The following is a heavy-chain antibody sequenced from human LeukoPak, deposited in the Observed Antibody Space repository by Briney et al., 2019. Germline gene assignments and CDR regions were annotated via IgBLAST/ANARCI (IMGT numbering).Heavy chain of an antibody. Sequence: PGGSLRLSCAASGFTFSSYWMSCVRQAPGKGLEWVANIKQDGSEKYYVDSVKGRFTISRDNTKNSLYLQMNSLRAEDTAVYYCATPGDYGDYHAFDIWGQGTMVTVSS. CDR1: GFTFSSYW. CDR2: IKQDGSEK. V-gene: IGHV3-7*01. CDR3: ATPGDYGDYHAFDI. D-gene: IGHD4-17*01. J-gene: IGHJ3*02.